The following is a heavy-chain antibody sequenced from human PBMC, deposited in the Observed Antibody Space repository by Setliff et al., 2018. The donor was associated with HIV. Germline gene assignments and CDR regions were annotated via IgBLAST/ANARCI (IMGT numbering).Heavy chain of an antibody. Sequence: GGSLRLSCTASGFTFGDYSMTWFRQAPGKGLEWVGFIRSKAYGGTTEYAASVKGRFTISRDDSKSIAYLQMNSLKTDDTAVYYCTRGRDIAVAAVNDYWGQGTLVTVSS. J-gene: IGHJ4*02. D-gene: IGHD6-19*01. V-gene: IGHV3-49*03. CDR3: TRGRDIAVAAVNDY. CDR2: IRSKAYGGTT. CDR1: GFTFGDYS.